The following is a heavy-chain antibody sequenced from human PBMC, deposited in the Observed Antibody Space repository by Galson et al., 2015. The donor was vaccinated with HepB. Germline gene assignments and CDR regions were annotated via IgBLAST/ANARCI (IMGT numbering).Heavy chain of an antibody. D-gene: IGHD5-12*01. J-gene: IGHJ6*02. CDR1: GFTFSSYG. Sequence: SLRLSRAASGFTFSSYGMHWFRQAPCKGLGWVAVIWYDGSNKYYADSVKGRFTISRDNSKNTLYLQMGSLRAEDMAVYYCAISGGGYDLFTASYGMDVWGQGTPVTVSS. V-gene: IGHV3-33*01. CDR3: AISGGGYDLFTASYGMDV. CDR2: IWYDGSNK.